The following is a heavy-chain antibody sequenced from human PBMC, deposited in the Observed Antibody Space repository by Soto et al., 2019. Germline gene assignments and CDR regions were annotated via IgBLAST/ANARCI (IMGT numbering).Heavy chain of an antibody. Sequence: PSETLSLTCSVSDDSINSGKYYWGWIRQPPGKGLEWIGSIYYRGNAYYNPSLQNRVTISLDTSKNQFSLKLSSVIAADTAVYYCGYGSVHPFDYWGQGTLVTVSS. V-gene: IGHV4-39*01. J-gene: IGHJ4*02. CDR1: DDSINSGKYY. CDR2: IYYRGNA. D-gene: IGHD3-10*01. CDR3: GYGSVHPFDY.